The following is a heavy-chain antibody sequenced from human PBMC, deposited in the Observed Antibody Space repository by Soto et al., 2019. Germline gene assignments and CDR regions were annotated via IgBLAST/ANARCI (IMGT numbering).Heavy chain of an antibody. J-gene: IGHJ6*03. CDR2: IYPGDSDT. Sequence: PGESLKISCKGSGYSFTSYWIGWVRQMPGKGLEWMGIIYPGDSDTRYSPSFQGQVTMTRDTSISTAYMELSRLRSDDTAVYYCAREVRAARDYYYYMDVWGKGTTVTVSS. D-gene: IGHD6-6*01. V-gene: IGHV5-51*01. CDR1: GYSFTSYW. CDR3: AREVRAARDYYYYMDV.